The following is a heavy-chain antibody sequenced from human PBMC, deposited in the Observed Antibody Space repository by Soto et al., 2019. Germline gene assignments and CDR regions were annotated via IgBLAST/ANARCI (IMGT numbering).Heavy chain of an antibody. CDR2: IIPILGIA. CDR3: AREGLVARTVDRIYWLFDF. D-gene: IGHD6-6*01. V-gene: IGHV1-69*04. Sequence: SVKVSCKASGGTFSSYTISWVRQAPGQGLEWMGRIIPILGIANYAQKFQGRVTITADKSTSTAYMELSSLRSEDTAVYYCAREGLVARTVDRIYWLFDFWGRGSLVTGSS. J-gene: IGHJ2*01. CDR1: GGTFSSYT.